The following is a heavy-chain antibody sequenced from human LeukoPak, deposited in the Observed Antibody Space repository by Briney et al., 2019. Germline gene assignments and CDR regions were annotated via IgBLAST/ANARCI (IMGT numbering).Heavy chain of an antibody. V-gene: IGHV1-2*02. Sequence: ASVTVSCKASGYTFTGYYLHWVRQAPGQGLEWMGWINPSSGGAKYAQNFQGRVIITTDTSISTAYMELSSLRSDDTAVYYCARSSPPTHYPFYYYMDVWGKGSTVTVSS. D-gene: IGHD6-13*01. CDR2: INPSSGGA. J-gene: IGHJ6*03. CDR1: GYTFTGYY. CDR3: ARSSPPTHYPFYYYMDV.